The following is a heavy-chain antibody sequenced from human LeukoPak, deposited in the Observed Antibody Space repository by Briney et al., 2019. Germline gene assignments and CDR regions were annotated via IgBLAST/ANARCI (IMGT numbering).Heavy chain of an antibody. CDR2: INHSGST. CDR1: GGSFSGYY. J-gene: IGHJ5*02. Sequence: SETLSLTCAVYGGSFSGYYWSWIRQPPGKGLEWIGEINHSGSTNYNPSLKSRVTISVDTSKNQFSLKLSSVTAADTAVYYCARVLSYCSGGSCYAGVHNWFDPWGQGTLVSVSS. V-gene: IGHV4-34*01. CDR3: ARVLSYCSGGSCYAGVHNWFDP. D-gene: IGHD2-15*01.